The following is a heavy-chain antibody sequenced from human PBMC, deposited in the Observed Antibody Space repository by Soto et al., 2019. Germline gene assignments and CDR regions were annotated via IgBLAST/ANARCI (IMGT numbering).Heavy chain of an antibody. CDR1: GYTFTGYY. CDR2: INPNSGGT. CDR3: AREEGTLTGYRSFRYYGMDV. J-gene: IGHJ6*02. V-gene: IGHV1-2*04. D-gene: IGHD3-9*01. Sequence: ASVKVSCKASGYTFTGYYMHWVRQAPGQGLEWMGWINPNSGGTNYAQKFQGWVTMTRDTSISTAYMELSRLRSDDTAVYYCAREEGTLTGYRSFRYYGMDVWGQGTKVTVYS.